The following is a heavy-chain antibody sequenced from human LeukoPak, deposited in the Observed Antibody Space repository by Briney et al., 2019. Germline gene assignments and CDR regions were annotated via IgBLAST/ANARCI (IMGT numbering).Heavy chain of an antibody. D-gene: IGHD1-20*01. Sequence: GSAVKVSCKASGGTFSSYAISWVRQAPGQGLEWMGGIIPIFGTANYAQKFQGRVTITADKSTSTAYMELSSLRSEDTAVYYCARSVITGSDFDYWGQGTLVTVSS. CDR1: GGTFSSYA. CDR3: ARSVITGSDFDY. V-gene: IGHV1-69*06. J-gene: IGHJ4*02. CDR2: IIPIFGTA.